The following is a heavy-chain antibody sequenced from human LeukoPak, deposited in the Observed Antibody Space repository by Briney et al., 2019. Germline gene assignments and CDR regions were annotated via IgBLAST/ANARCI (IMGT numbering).Heavy chain of an antibody. CDR1: GGSISSYY. CDR2: IYYSGST. J-gene: IGHJ5*02. CDR3: ARADSSSWYLEWFDP. Sequence: SETLSLTCTVSGGSISSYYWSWIRQPPGKGLEWIGYIYYSGSTNYNPSLKSRVTISVDTSKNQFSLKLSSVTAADTAVYYCARADSSSWYLEWFDPWGQGTLVTVSS. V-gene: IGHV4-59*12. D-gene: IGHD6-13*01.